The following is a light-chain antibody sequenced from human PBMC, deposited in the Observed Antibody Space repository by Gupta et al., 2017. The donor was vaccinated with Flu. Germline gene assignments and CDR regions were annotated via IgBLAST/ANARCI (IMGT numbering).Light chain of an antibody. Sequence: QSALTQPASVSGSPGQSINISCTGTSSDVGRSDSVSWYQQHPGKAPKLLIYDVSNRPSGVSSRFSGSKSGNTASLTISWLQAEDETDYYCSSYTSISTFYVFGTGTKVTVL. V-gene: IGLV2-14*01. CDR2: DVS. CDR1: SSDVGRSDS. J-gene: IGLJ1*01. CDR3: SSYTSISTFYV.